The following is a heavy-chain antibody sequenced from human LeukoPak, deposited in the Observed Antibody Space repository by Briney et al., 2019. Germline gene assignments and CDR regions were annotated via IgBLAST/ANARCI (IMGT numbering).Heavy chain of an antibody. J-gene: IGHJ5*02. CDR2: IKQDGSEK. Sequence: GGSLRLSCAASGFTFSSYWMSWVRQAPGKGLEWVANIKQDGSEKYYVDSVKGRFTISRDNAKNSLYLQMNSLRAEDTAVYYCARDASSSGYCSGGSCYSITPGWFDPWGQGTLVTVSS. D-gene: IGHD2-15*01. CDR3: ARDASSSGYCSGGSCYSITPGWFDP. CDR1: GFTFSSYW. V-gene: IGHV3-7*01.